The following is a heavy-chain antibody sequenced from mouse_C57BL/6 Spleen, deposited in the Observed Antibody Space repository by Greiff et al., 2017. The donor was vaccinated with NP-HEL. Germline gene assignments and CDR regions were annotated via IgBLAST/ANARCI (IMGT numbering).Heavy chain of an antibody. J-gene: IGHJ3*01. CDR3: ARDASIYYGNYAWFAY. CDR2: IYPGSGST. Sequence: QVQLQQSGAELVKPGASVKMSCKASGYTFTSYWITWVKQRPGQGLEWIGDIYPGSGSTNYNEKFKSKATLTVDTSSSTAYMQLSSLTSEDSAVYYCARDASIYYGNYAWFAYWGQGTLVTVSA. CDR1: GYTFTSYW. V-gene: IGHV1-55*01. D-gene: IGHD2-1*01.